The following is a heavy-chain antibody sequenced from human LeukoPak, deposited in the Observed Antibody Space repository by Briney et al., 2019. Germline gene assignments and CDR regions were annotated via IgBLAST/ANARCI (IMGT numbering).Heavy chain of an antibody. J-gene: IGHJ4*02. Sequence: GRSLRLSCAASGFTFSSYGMHWVRQAPGKGLEWVSAMSGSGGSTYYADSVKGRFTISRDNSRNTLYLQMNSLRAEDTAVYYCAKDLDCSSTSCYPDYWGQGTLVTVSS. CDR2: MSGSGGST. CDR1: GFTFSSYG. D-gene: IGHD2-2*01. CDR3: AKDLDCSSTSCYPDY. V-gene: IGHV3-23*01.